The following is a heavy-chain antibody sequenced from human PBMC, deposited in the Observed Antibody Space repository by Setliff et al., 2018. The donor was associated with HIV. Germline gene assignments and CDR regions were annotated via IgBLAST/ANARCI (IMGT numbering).Heavy chain of an antibody. CDR1: GYSFGDYW. CDR3: ARHRVDTSMLVVKDPGAFDL. D-gene: IGHD3-22*01. CDR2: IFPANSDT. J-gene: IGHJ3*01. V-gene: IGHV5-51*01. Sequence: GESLTISCRGFGYSFGDYWIGRVRQKPGNGLEWMGIIFPANSDTRVNPSFQGQVTISADKSTYAAFLQWTSLKASDTGIYYCARHRVDTSMLVVKDPGAFDLWGQGTLVNVSA.